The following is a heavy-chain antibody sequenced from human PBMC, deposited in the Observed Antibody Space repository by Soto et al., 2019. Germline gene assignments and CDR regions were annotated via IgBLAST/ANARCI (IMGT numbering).Heavy chain of an antibody. CDR2: IIPIFGTA. CDR1: GGTFSSYA. Sequence: SXRVSCPASGGTFSSYAISWVRQAPGQGLEWMGGIIPIFGTANYAQKFQGRVTITADESTSTAYMELSSLRSEDTAVYYCAREEHRRGYSYGLFDYWGQGTLVTVSS. J-gene: IGHJ4*02. CDR3: AREEHRRGYSYGLFDY. D-gene: IGHD5-18*01. V-gene: IGHV1-69*01.